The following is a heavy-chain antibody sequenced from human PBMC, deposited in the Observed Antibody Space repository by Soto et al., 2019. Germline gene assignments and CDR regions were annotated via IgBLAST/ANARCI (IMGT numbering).Heavy chain of an antibody. D-gene: IGHD3-3*01. CDR2: IDPSDSYT. Sequence: PGESLKISCRGSGYSFTIYWISWVRQMPGKGLEWMGRIDPSDSYTNYSPSFQGHVTISADKSISTAYLQWSSLKASDTAMYYCARXWSGYYRRASGAYGMDVWGQGTTVTVSS. CDR3: ARXWSGYYRRASGAYGMDV. CDR1: GYSFTIYW. J-gene: IGHJ6*02. V-gene: IGHV5-10-1*01.